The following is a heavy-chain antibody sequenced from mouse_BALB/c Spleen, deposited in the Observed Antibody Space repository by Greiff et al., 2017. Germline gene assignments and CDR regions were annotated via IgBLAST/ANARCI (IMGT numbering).Heavy chain of an antibody. V-gene: IGHV5-6*01. CDR3: ARQRRSGGYYDD. J-gene: IGHJ2*01. D-gene: IGHD2-3*01. CDR1: GFTFSSYG. CDR2: ISSGGSYT. Sequence: EVQGVESGADLVKPGGSLKLSCAASGFTFSSYGMSWVRQTPDKRLEWVATISSGGSYTYYPDSLKGRFTISRDTAKNTLYLQMSSLKSEDTAMYYCARQRRSGGYYDDWGQGTTLTVSS.